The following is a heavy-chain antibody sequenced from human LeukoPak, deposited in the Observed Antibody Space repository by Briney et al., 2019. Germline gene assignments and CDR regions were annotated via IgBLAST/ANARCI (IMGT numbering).Heavy chain of an antibody. V-gene: IGHV1-18*01. CDR2: ISAYNGNT. Sequence: GASVTVSCKASGYTFTSYGISWVRQAPGQGLEWMGWISAYNGNTNYAQKLQGRVTMTTDTSTSTAYMELRSLRSDDTAVYYCALSSIAAHLYYYYYGMDVWGQGTTVTVSS. CDR1: GYTFTSYG. D-gene: IGHD6-6*01. CDR3: ALSSIAAHLYYYYYGMDV. J-gene: IGHJ6*02.